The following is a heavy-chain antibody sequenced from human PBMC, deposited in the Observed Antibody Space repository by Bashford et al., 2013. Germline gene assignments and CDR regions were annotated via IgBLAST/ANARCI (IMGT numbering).Heavy chain of an antibody. Sequence: SETLSLTCTVSGDSISSGDYYWSWIRQRPGKGLEWVGGIYYRGTTYYNPSLNSGVTISVDTSKNQFSLKVPSVTAADTAVYYCARRAILRFYFDYWGQGILVTVSS. CDR3: ARRAILRFYFDY. CDR2: IYYRGTT. CDR1: GDSISSGDYY. J-gene: IGHJ4*02. V-gene: IGHV4-31*03. D-gene: IGHD2-15*01.